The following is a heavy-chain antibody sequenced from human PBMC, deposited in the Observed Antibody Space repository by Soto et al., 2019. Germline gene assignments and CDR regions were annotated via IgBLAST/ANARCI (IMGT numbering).Heavy chain of an antibody. CDR3: AREARSTRGAWFDP. J-gene: IGHJ5*02. V-gene: IGHV1-2*02. D-gene: IGHD1-26*01. CDR1: GYTFTGYY. CDR2: INPNSGGT. Sequence: GASVKVSCKASGYTFTGYYMHWVRQAPGQGLEWMGWINPNSGGTNYAQKFQGRVTMTRDTSISTAYMELSRLRSDDTAVYYCAREARSTRGAWFDPWGQGTLVTVSS.